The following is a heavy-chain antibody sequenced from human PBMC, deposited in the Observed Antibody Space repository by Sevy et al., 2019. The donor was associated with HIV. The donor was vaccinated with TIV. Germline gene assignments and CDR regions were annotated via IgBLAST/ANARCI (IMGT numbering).Heavy chain of an antibody. J-gene: IGHJ5*02. CDR1: GFTFSNYA. D-gene: IGHD3-22*01. CDR3: AREGDSRPFDP. V-gene: IGHV3-30*04. CDR2: ISHDEIHK. Sequence: GGSLRLSCTAYGFTFSNYAVHWVRQAPGKGLEWVAIISHDEIHKDFADSVRGRFSISRDTSKNTIYLQMNSLRPEDTAVYYCAREGDSRPFDPWGQGTLVTVSS.